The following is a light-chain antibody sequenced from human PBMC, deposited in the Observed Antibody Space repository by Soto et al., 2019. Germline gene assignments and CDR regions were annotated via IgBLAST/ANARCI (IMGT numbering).Light chain of an antibody. CDR1: SSDVGSYNL. CDR2: EVS. V-gene: IGLV2-23*02. CDR3: SSYAGSSTFYV. J-gene: IGLJ1*01. Sequence: QSALTQPASVSGSPGQSITISCTGTSSDVGSYNLVSWYQQHPSKAPKLMIYEVSKRPSGVSNRFSGSKSGNTASLTISGLQAEDEADYYCSSYAGSSTFYVFVTGTKVTV.